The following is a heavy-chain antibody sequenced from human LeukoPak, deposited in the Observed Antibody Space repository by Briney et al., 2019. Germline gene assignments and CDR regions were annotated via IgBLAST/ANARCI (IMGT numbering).Heavy chain of an antibody. J-gene: IGHJ5*02. Sequence: PSGTLSLTCTVAGGSISNNLYYWGWVRQPPGKGLEWIGEINHSGSTNYNPSLKSRVTISVDTSKNQFSLKLSSVIAADTAVYYCARHRTMIIGRGSCWFDPWGQGTLVTVSS. CDR2: INHSGST. CDR3: ARHRTMIIGRGSCWFDP. D-gene: IGHD3-22*01. CDR1: GGSISNNLYY. V-gene: IGHV4-39*01.